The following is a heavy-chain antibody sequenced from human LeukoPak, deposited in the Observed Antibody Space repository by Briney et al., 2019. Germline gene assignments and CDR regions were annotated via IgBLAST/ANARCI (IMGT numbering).Heavy chain of an antibody. J-gene: IGHJ4*02. CDR2: IYYSGST. CDR3: ARHNCSLKVIPYYFDY. Sequence: SETLCLTCTVSGGTVSSYYWSWIRQPPGKGLEWIGYIYYSGSTNYNPSLQSRVTISVDTSKNQFSLQLSSVTAADTAVYYCARHNCSLKVIPYYFDYWGQGTLVTVSS. V-gene: IGHV4-59*08. CDR1: GGTVSSYY. D-gene: IGHD3-16*02.